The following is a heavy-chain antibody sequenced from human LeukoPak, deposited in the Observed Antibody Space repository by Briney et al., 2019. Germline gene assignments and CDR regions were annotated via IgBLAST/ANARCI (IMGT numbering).Heavy chain of an antibody. CDR2: IYYSGST. CDR1: GGSISSGGYY. D-gene: IGHD4-17*01. CDR3: ASYHGDHVGNWFDP. J-gene: IGHJ5*02. V-gene: IGHV4-31*02. Sequence: RPSETLSLTCTVSGGSISSGGYYWSWIRQHPGKGLEGIGYIYYSGSTYYNPSLKSRITISADTSKNQFSLRLSSVTAADTAVYYCASYHGDHVGNWFDPWGQGTLVTVSS.